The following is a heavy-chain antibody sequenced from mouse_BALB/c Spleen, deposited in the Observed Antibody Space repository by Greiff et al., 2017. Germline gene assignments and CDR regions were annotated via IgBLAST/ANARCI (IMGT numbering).Heavy chain of an antibody. D-gene: IGHD2-2*01. Sequence: EVKLMESGAELVKPGASVKLSCTASGFNIKDTYMHWVKQRPEQGLEWIGRIDPANGNTKYDPKFQGKATITADTSSNTAYLQLSSLTSEDTAVYYCAVGYDVPFAYWGQGTLVTVSA. CDR3: AVGYDVPFAY. V-gene: IGHV14-3*02. J-gene: IGHJ3*01. CDR2: IDPANGNT. CDR1: GFNIKDTY.